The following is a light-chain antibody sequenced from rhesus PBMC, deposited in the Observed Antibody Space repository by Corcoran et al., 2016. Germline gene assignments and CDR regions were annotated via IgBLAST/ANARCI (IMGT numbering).Light chain of an antibody. CDR3: LQYNSAPFT. CDR2: DAS. Sequence: DIQMTQSPSSLSASVGDRVTITCRASQGISSYLSWYQQKPGKAPKLLIYDASTLKSGVPSRFSGSVSGTDFALPISSLQPEDFATYDCLQYNSAPFTFGPGTKLDIQ. J-gene: IGKJ3*01. CDR1: QGISSY. V-gene: IGKV1-43*02.